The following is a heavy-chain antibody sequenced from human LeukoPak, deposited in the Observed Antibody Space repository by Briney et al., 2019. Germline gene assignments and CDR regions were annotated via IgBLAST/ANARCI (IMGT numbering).Heavy chain of an antibody. V-gene: IGHV3-30-3*01. D-gene: IGHD6-13*01. J-gene: IGHJ4*02. Sequence: GGSLRFSCAASGFTFSSYAMHWVRQAPGKGLEWVAVISYDGSNKYYADSVKGRFTISRDNSKNTLYLQMNSLRAEDTAVYYCARDRGSSWTPDYWGQGTLVTVSS. CDR1: GFTFSSYA. CDR3: ARDRGSSWTPDY. CDR2: ISYDGSNK.